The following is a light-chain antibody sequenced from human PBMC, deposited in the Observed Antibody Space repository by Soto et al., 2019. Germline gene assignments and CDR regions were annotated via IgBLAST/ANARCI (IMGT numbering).Light chain of an antibody. Sequence: DSQMTQSPSSLSASLGDRVTITCRASQSISNYLNWYQQKPGKAPRLLIYAASSFQSGVPSRFSGSGSGTDFTLTISSLQPEDFATYYCQQTYSTPLTFGPGTTVDIK. CDR2: AAS. CDR3: QQTYSTPLT. V-gene: IGKV1-39*01. J-gene: IGKJ3*01. CDR1: QSISNY.